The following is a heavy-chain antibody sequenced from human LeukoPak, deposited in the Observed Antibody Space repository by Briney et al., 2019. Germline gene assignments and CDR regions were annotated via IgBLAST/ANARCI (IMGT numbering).Heavy chain of an antibody. CDR3: AQSRGYSYGSHTFDI. D-gene: IGHD5-18*01. CDR2: ISWNSGTI. V-gene: IGHV3-9*03. Sequence: GGSLRLSCAASGFTLDDYAMHWVRQAPGKGLEWVSGISWNSGTIGYADSVKGRFTISRDNGKNSLYLQMNSLRTQDMALYSCAQSRGYSYGSHTFDIWVQGTMVTVSS. J-gene: IGHJ3*02. CDR1: GFTLDDYA.